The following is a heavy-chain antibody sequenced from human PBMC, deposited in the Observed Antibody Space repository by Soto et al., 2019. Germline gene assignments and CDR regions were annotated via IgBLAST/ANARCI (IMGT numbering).Heavy chain of an antibody. CDR2: IIPISGTT. Sequence: SVQVSFKASGSTFRPHAIIWVRQAPGHGLEWMGGIIPISGTTYYTQKFQGRVTITADEPTRTAFMELSSRKSDDTAVYYCARGYCSGGNCYSGMDVWGQGTMVTVSS. CDR3: ARGYCSGGNCYSGMDV. D-gene: IGHD2-15*01. V-gene: IGHV1-69*01. CDR1: GSTFRPHA. J-gene: IGHJ6*02.